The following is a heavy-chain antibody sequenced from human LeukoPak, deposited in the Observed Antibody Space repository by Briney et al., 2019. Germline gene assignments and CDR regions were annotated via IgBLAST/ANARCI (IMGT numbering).Heavy chain of an antibody. CDR3: ARGGGWDTIFRVVQYMDV. CDR2: IDNGGGGT. J-gene: IGHJ6*03. V-gene: IGHV3-74*01. D-gene: IGHD3-3*01. Sequence: PGGSLRLSCAASGFTFSGYWMHWVRQVPEKWLVLVSRIDNGGGGTTYADSVKGRFTVSRDNAKNTLYLQMNSLRAEDTAIYYCARGGGWDTIFRVVQYMDVWGKGTTVTVSS. CDR1: GFTFSGYW.